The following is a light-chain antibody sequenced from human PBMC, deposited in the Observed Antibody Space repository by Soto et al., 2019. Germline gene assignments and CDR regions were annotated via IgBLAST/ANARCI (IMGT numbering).Light chain of an antibody. CDR3: SSYTSSSTLV. Sequence: QSALTQPASVSGSPGQSITISCTGTSSGVGGYNYVSWYQQHPGKAPKLMIYDVSNRPSGVSNRFSGSKSGNTASLTISGLQADDEADYSCSSYTSSSTLVFGTGTKLTVL. CDR2: DVS. J-gene: IGLJ1*01. V-gene: IGLV2-14*01. CDR1: SSGVGGYNY.